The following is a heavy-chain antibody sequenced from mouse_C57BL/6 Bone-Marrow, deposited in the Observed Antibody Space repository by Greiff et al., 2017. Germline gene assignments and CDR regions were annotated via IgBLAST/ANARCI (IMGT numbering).Heavy chain of an antibody. CDR2: ISYDGSN. CDR1: GYSITSGYY. CDR3: ARVPFITTVVELDY. J-gene: IGHJ4*01. Sequence: EVKLMELGPGLVKPSQSLSLTCSVTGYSITSGYYWNWIRQFPGNKLEWMGYISYDGSNNYNPSLKNRISITRDTSKNQFFLKLNSVTTEDTATYYCARVPFITTVVELDYWGQGTSVTVSS. V-gene: IGHV3-6*01. D-gene: IGHD1-1*01.